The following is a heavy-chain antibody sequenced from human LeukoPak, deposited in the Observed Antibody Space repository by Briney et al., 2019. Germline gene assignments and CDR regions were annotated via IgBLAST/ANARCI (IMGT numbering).Heavy chain of an antibody. J-gene: IGHJ4*02. CDR3: ARDRWPYSLVY. Sequence: PSETLSLTCTVSGGSISSYYWSWIRQPPGKGLEWIGYIYYSGSTNYNPSLKSRVTISVDTSKNQFSLKLSSVTAADTAVYYCARDRWPYSLVYWGQGTLVTVSS. D-gene: IGHD2-15*01. CDR1: GGSISSYY. CDR2: IYYSGST. V-gene: IGHV4-59*01.